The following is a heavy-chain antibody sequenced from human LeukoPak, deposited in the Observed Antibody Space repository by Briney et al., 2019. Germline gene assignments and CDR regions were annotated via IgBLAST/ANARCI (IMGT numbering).Heavy chain of an antibody. Sequence: ASVKVSCKASGYTFTSYDFNWVRQATGQRPEWMGWMSLNSGDTGYAQKFQDRVTMTRNTSISTAYMELSSLRSDDTAVYYCARGPPNWGYDYWGPGTLVTVSS. D-gene: IGHD7-27*01. V-gene: IGHV1-8*01. CDR2: MSLNSGDT. CDR1: GYTFTSYD. CDR3: ARGPPNWGYDY. J-gene: IGHJ4*02.